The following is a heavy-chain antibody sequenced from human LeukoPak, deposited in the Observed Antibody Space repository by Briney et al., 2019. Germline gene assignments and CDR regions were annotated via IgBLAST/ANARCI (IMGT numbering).Heavy chain of an antibody. CDR3: AREQRGFFDY. CDR1: GFTFSTYN. V-gene: IGHV3-21*01. J-gene: IGHJ4*02. CDR2: ITSSSSYA. Sequence: GGSLRLSCEASGFTFSTYNMNWVRQAPGKRLEWVSSITSSSSYAFYADSVKGRFTISRDNAKNSLYLQMNSLRAEDTAVYYCAREQRGFFDYWGQGTLVTVSS. D-gene: IGHD1-1*01.